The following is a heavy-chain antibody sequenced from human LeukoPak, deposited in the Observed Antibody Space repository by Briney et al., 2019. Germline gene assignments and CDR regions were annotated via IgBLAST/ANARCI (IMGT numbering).Heavy chain of an antibody. V-gene: IGHV3-74*01. D-gene: IGHD6-19*01. CDR3: ARSSPGIAVAGSGY. CDR1: GFTFSSYW. Sequence: QPGGSLRLSCAASGFTFSSYWMHWVRQAPGKGLVWVSRINSDGSSTTYADSVKGRFTISRDNVKNTLYLQMNSLRAEDTAVYYCARSSPGIAVAGSGYWGQGTLVTASS. CDR2: INSDGSST. J-gene: IGHJ4*02.